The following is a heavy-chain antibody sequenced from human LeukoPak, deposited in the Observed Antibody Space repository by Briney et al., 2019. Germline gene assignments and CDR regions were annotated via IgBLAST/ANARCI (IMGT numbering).Heavy chain of an antibody. CDR1: GFTFSDYE. CDR3: AREMKDCSGSFLAH. CDR2: ISSRSSTK. D-gene: IGHD2-15*01. J-gene: IGHJ4*02. Sequence: GGSLRLSCAVSGFTFSDYEMNWVRQAPGKGLEWVSYISSRSSTKYYADSVRGRFTVSRDNAKSSLYLQMNSLRAEDTALYYCAREMKDCSGSFLAHWGQGTLVTVSS. V-gene: IGHV3-48*03.